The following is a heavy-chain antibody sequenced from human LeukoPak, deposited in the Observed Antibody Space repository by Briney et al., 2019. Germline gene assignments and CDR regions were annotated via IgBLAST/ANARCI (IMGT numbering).Heavy chain of an antibody. CDR2: IYYSGST. CDR3: ASEEPYGGYVGY. Sequence: SETLSLTCTVSGGSISSGDYYWSWIRQPPGKGLEWIGYIYYSGSTYYNPSLKSRVTISVDTSKNQFSLKLSSVTAADTAVYYCASEEPYGGYVGYWGQGTLVTVSS. V-gene: IGHV4-30-4*02. CDR1: GGSISSGDYY. D-gene: IGHD4/OR15-4a*01. J-gene: IGHJ4*02.